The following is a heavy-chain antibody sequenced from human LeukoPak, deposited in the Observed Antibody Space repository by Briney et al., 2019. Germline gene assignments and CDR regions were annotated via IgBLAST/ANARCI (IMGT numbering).Heavy chain of an antibody. J-gene: IGHJ1*01. CDR1: GGTFSSYA. CDR2: IIPIFGTA. D-gene: IGHD3-22*01. CDR3: ARDRLVPYYYDSSGYYAEFQH. Sequence: SVKVSCKASGGTFSSYAISWVRQAPGQGLEWMGGIIPIFGTANCAQKFQGRVTITTDESTSTAYMELSSLRSEDTAVYYCARDRLVPYYYDSSGYYAEFQHWGQGTLVTVSS. V-gene: IGHV1-69*05.